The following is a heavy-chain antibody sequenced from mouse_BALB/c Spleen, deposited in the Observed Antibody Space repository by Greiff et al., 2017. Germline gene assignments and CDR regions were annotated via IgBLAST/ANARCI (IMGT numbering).Heavy chain of an antibody. V-gene: IGHV14-3*02. J-gene: IGHJ4*01. Sequence: EVQLQQSGAELVKPGASVKLSCTASGFNIKDTYMHWVKQRPEQGLEWIGRIDPANGNTKYDPKFQGKATITADTSSNTAYLQLSSLTSEDTAVYYCARGYGNYGVYAMDYWGQGASVTVSS. CDR3: ARGYGNYGVYAMDY. D-gene: IGHD2-10*02. CDR2: IDPANGNT. CDR1: GFNIKDTY.